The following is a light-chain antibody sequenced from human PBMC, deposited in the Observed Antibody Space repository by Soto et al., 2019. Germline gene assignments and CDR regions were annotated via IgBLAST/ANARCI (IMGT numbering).Light chain of an antibody. CDR2: DAS. Sequence: EIVLTQSQATLSLSPGERATLSCRASQSVGSYLAWYQQKPGQAPRLLIYDASKRATGIPARFSGSGSGTDLTLTISSLEPEDFALYYCQQLSHWPFTFGPGTKVDIK. V-gene: IGKV3-11*01. J-gene: IGKJ3*01. CDR1: QSVGSY. CDR3: QQLSHWPFT.